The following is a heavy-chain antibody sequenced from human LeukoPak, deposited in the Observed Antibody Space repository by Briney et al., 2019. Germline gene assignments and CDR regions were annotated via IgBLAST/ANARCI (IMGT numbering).Heavy chain of an antibody. Sequence: ASVKVSCKASGYTFTAYYMHWVRQAPGQGLEWMGWINPNSADTDYAQKFQGRVTMTRDTSISTAYMELSRLRSEDTAVYYCARVAAEDYWGQGTLVTVSS. V-gene: IGHV1-2*02. D-gene: IGHD6-13*01. J-gene: IGHJ4*02. CDR2: INPNSADT. CDR3: ARVAAEDY. CDR1: GYTFTAYY.